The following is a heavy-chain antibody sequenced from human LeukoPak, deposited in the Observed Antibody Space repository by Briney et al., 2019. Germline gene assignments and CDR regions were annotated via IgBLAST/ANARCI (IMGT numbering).Heavy chain of an antibody. V-gene: IGHV1-2*02. CDR2: IHPNSGGT. CDR3: GRKSASRKTSEFDY. Sequence: ASVKVSCKASGYTFTSYGISWVRQAPGQGLEWMGWIHPNSGGTNYAQKFQGRVTMTRDTSISTAYMELSRLTFDDTAVYYCGRKSASRKTSEFDYWGQGTLVTVSS. CDR1: GYTFTSYG. J-gene: IGHJ4*02. D-gene: IGHD2-2*01.